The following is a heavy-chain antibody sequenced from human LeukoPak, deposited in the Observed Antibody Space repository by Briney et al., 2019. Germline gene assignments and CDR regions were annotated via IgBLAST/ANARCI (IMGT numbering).Heavy chain of an antibody. Sequence: QPSETLSLTCTVSGGSISSYYWSWIRQPPGKGLEWIGYVYYRGSTHYNPSLNSRVTISVDTSKNQLSLKLSPVTAADTAVYYCARQLRYFDWSDAFDIWGQGTMVTVSS. D-gene: IGHD3-9*01. CDR1: GGSISSYY. J-gene: IGHJ3*02. CDR3: ARQLRYFDWSDAFDI. V-gene: IGHV4-59*08. CDR2: VYYRGST.